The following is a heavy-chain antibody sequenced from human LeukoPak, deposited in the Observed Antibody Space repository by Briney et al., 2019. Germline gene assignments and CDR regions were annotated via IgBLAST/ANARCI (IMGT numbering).Heavy chain of an antibody. CDR3: VKGDYYGSGSYYNQRAFDI. CDR1: GFTFTSYA. V-gene: IGHV3-23*01. CDR2: ISGSGGST. D-gene: IGHD3-10*01. J-gene: IGHJ3*02. Sequence: GGSLRLSCAASGFTFTSYAMSWVRQAPGKGLEWVSAISGSGGSTYYADSVKGRFTISRDTSKHTLYLQMNSLTAETTAEYYCVKGDYYGSGSYYNQRAFDIWGQGTLVTVSS.